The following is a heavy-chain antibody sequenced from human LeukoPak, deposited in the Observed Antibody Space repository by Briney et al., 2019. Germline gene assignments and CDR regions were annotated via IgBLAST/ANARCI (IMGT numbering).Heavy chain of an antibody. CDR2: IYTSGST. Sequence: SETLSLTRTVSGGSISSGSYYWSWIRQPAGKGLEWIGRIYTSGSTNYNPSLKSRVTISVDTSKNQFSLKLSSVTAADTAVYYCARTPAYGDSSGYYYDYWGQGTLVTVSS. V-gene: IGHV4-61*02. CDR1: GGSISSGSYY. D-gene: IGHD3-22*01. J-gene: IGHJ4*02. CDR3: ARTPAYGDSSGYYYDY.